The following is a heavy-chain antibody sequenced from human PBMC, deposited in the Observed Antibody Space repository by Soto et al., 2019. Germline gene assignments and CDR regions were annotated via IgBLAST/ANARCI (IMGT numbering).Heavy chain of an antibody. D-gene: IGHD4-17*01. J-gene: IGHJ4*02. CDR3: ARDRVHAVTTFWHFDY. V-gene: IGHV3-7*01. CDR1: GFTFRNNW. CDR2: INQDGSEK. Sequence: EVQLVESGGGMVQPGGSLRLSCAASGFTFRNNWMNWVRQAPGKGLEWVANINQDGSEKYYVDSVKGRFTISRDNAKNSLYLQMNSLRVEDTAVYYCARDRVHAVTTFWHFDYWGQGTLVTVSS.